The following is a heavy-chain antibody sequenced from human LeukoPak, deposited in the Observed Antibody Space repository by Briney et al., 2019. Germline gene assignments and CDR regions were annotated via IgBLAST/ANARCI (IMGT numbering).Heavy chain of an antibody. CDR3: ARAVLYCSSTSCYTWGTSYYYYYMDV. V-gene: IGHV3-21*01. D-gene: IGHD2-2*02. J-gene: IGHJ6*03. CDR2: ISSSSSYI. Sequence: GGSLRLSCAASGFTFSSYSMNWVRQAPGKGLEWGSSISSSSSYIYYADSVKGRFTISRDNAKNSLYLQMNSLRAEDTAVYYCARAVLYCSSTSCYTWGTSYYYYYMDVWGKGTTVTVSS. CDR1: GFTFSSYS.